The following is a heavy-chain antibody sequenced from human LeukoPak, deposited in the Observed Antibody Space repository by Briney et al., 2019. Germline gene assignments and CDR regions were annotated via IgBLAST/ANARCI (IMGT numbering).Heavy chain of an antibody. CDR2: IKEDGSEK. J-gene: IGHJ4*02. Sequence: GGSLRLSCAASGFTFSSHWRTWVRQAPGKGLEWVANIKEDGSEKHSVDSVKGRFTISRGNAKNSLYLQMTSLRGEDTAVYYCARGGQYSPYWGQGTLVTVSS. D-gene: IGHD5-18*01. V-gene: IGHV3-7*04. CDR1: GFTFSSHW. CDR3: ARGGQYSPY.